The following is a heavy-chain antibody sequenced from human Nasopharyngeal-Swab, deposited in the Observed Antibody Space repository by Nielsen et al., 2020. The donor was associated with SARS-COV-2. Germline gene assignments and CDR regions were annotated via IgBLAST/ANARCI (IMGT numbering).Heavy chain of an antibody. J-gene: IGHJ4*02. V-gene: IGHV6-1*01. CDR3: ARGRDFSFDS. CDR1: GDSVSSHSAG. CDR2: TLYRYKWYN. D-gene: IGHD3-3*01. Sequence: SQTRSLTCAISGDSVSSHSAGWNWIRQSPSRGLEWLGRTLYRYKWYNDYAESVKSRIAVNPDTSKNQFSLQLNSVTPEDTAVYYCARGRDFSFDSWGQGTLVTASS.